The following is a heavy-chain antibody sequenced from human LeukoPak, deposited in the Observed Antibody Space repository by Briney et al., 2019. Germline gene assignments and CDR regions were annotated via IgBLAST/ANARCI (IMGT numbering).Heavy chain of an antibody. Sequence: SETLSLTCTVSGGSISSYYWSWIRQPPGKGLEWIGYIYYSGSTNYNPSLKSRVTISVDTSKNQFSLKLSSVTAADTAVYYCARVALLWFGESHAFDIWGQGTMVTVSS. V-gene: IGHV4-59*01. CDR1: GGSISSYY. J-gene: IGHJ3*02. D-gene: IGHD3-10*01. CDR2: IYYSGST. CDR3: ARVALLWFGESHAFDI.